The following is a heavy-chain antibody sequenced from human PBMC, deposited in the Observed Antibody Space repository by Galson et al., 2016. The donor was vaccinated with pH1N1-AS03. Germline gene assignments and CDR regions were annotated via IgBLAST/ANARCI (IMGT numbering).Heavy chain of an antibody. Sequence: LRLSCAASGFTISNFGMLWVRQAPGQGLEWVAIISFDGTNKYYADSVKGRFSISRDNSKNTLFLQMSALRAEDTAVYYCANDFNYDFWSGYSFYWGQGSPGHRLL. CDR3: ANDFNYDFWSGYSFY. V-gene: IGHV3-30*18. CDR2: ISFDGTNK. D-gene: IGHD3/OR15-3a*01. CDR1: GFTISNFG. J-gene: IGHJ4*02.